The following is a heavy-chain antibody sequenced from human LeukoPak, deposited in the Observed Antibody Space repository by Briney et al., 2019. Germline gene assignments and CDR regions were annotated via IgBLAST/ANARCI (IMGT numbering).Heavy chain of an antibody. J-gene: IGHJ5*02. CDR1: GYSFPMYA. D-gene: IGHD3-9*01. Sequence: GASVKVSCKASGYSFPMYAINWVRQAPGQGLEWMGWINPNSGGTNYAQKFQGRVTMTRDTSISTAYMELSRLRSDDTAVYYCAVTYYDILTGFDPWGQGTLVTVSS. V-gene: IGHV1-2*02. CDR3: AVTYYDILTGFDP. CDR2: INPNSGGT.